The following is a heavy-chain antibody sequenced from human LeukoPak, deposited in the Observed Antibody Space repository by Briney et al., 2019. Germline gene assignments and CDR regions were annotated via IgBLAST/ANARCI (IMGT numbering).Heavy chain of an antibody. CDR2: ISYDGSNK. V-gene: IGHV3-30*04. Sequence: GGSLRLSCAASGFTFSSYAMHCVRQAPGKGLEWVAVISYDGSNKYYADSVKGRFTISRDNSKNTLYLQMNSLRAEDTAVYYCATACGGDCYSDYWGQGTLVTVSS. CDR1: GFTFSSYA. CDR3: ATACGGDCYSDY. J-gene: IGHJ4*02. D-gene: IGHD2-21*02.